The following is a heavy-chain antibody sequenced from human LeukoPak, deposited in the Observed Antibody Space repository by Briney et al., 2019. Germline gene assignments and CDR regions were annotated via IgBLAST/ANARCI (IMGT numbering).Heavy chain of an antibody. CDR1: GFTFSSYS. CDR3: ARDLPRSALGFDP. Sequence: PGGSLRLSCAASGFTFSSYSMNWVRQAPGKGLEWVSYISSSSTIYYADSVKGRFTISRDNAKNSLYLQMNSLGAEDTAVYYCARDLPRSALGFDPWGQGTLVTVSS. J-gene: IGHJ5*02. V-gene: IGHV3-48*04. CDR2: ISSSSTI. D-gene: IGHD6-13*01.